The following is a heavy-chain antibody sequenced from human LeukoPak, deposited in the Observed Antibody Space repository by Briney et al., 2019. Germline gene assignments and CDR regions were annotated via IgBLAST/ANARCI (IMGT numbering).Heavy chain of an antibody. CDR1: GGSISTSDPY. Sequence: SETLSLTCSVSGGSISTSDPYWGRLRQPPGKALEWIGTIYYFGSTYYNPSLKSRVTLSTDTSKNQFSLKLRSVTAADTALYYCARRHYYGSGRENAFDIWGQGTMVTVSS. CDR3: ARRHYYGSGRENAFDI. J-gene: IGHJ3*02. V-gene: IGHV4-39*07. D-gene: IGHD3-10*01. CDR2: IYYFGST.